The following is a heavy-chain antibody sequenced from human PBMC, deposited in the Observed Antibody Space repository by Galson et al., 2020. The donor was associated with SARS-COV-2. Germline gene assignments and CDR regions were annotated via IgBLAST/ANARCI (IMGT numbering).Heavy chain of an antibody. J-gene: IGHJ4*02. CDR2: ISTYNSNT. V-gene: IGHV1-18*01. Sequence: ASVKVSCKASGYTFTTFYITWVRQAPGQGLEWMGKISTYNSNTNYTQKLQGRVTMTTDTSTSTAYMELRSLTSDDAAVYYCARSLSLGDCSGGSCFFYGCQGTLVPVSS. CDR3: ARSLSLGDCSGGSCFFY. CDR1: GYTFTTFY. D-gene: IGHD2-15*01.